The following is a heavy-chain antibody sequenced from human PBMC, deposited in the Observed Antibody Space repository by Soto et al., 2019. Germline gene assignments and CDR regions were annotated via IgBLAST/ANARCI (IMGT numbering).Heavy chain of an antibody. CDR2: IFSGGTT. V-gene: IGHV3-66*01. CDR3: ARASPQPEPYDFDY. J-gene: IGHJ4*02. D-gene: IGHD3-16*01. CDR1: GFTVSSNY. Sequence: GGSLRLSYVTSGFTVSSNYMSWVRQAPGKGLEWVSVIFSGGTTSYADSVKGRFTISRDNSKNTLYLQMNSLRAEDTALYYCARASPQPEPYDFDYWGQGTLVTVSS.